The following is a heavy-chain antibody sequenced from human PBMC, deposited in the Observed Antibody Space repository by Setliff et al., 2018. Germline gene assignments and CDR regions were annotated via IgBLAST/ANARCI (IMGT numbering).Heavy chain of an antibody. J-gene: IGHJ4*02. D-gene: IGHD5-18*01. Sequence: GGSLRLSCAASGSTFSSYAMSWVRQAPGKGLEWVGFIRSKGYGGTTEYAASVKGRFTISRDDSKSIAYLQMNSLRAEDTAVYYCAKVVPLYSYGSLDYWGQGTLVTVSS. V-gene: IGHV3-49*04. CDR2: IRSKGYGGTT. CDR3: AKVVPLYSYGSLDY. CDR1: GSTFSSYA.